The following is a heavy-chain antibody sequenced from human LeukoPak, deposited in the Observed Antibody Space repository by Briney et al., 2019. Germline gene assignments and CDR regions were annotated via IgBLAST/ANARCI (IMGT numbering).Heavy chain of an antibody. CDR2: VSGSGDRM. Sequence: PGGSLRLSCAASGFTFSSHWMHWVRQAPGKGLEWVATVSGSGDRMYHADSVKGRFTISRDNSKNTIYLQMNSLRAEDTALYYCAKAAAAPGFDFWGQGTLVTVSS. CDR1: GFTFSSHW. V-gene: IGHV3-23*01. J-gene: IGHJ4*02. D-gene: IGHD6-13*01. CDR3: AKAAAAPGFDF.